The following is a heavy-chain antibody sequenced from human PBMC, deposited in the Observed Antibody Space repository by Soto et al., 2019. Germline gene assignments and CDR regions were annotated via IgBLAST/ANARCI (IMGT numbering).Heavy chain of an antibody. CDR1: GYISTNHY. J-gene: IGHJ4*02. D-gene: IGHD3-22*01. CDR2: INPSGGST. CDR3: ARADYYDSSGFYYDC. Sequence: QVQLVQSGAEVKKPGASVKVSCKASGYISTNHYIHWVRQAPGQGLEWMGIINPSGGSTNYLQKFQGRITMTRDTSTSTVYMELSSLRSEDTAVYFCARADYYDSSGFYYDCWGQGSLVTVSS. V-gene: IGHV1-46*01.